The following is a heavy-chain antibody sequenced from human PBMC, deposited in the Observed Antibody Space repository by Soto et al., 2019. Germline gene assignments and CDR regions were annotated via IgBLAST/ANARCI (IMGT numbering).Heavy chain of an antibody. V-gene: IGHV1-69*13. D-gene: IGHD4-17*01. CDR3: ARDRRVGVTTPDAFDI. CDR2: IIPIFGTA. CDR1: GGTFSSYA. J-gene: IGHJ3*02. Sequence: SVKVSCKASGGTFSSYAISWVRQAPGQGLEWMGGIIPIFGTANYAQEFQGRVTITADESTSTAYMELSSLRSEDTAVYYCARDRRVGVTTPDAFDIWGQGTMVTVSS.